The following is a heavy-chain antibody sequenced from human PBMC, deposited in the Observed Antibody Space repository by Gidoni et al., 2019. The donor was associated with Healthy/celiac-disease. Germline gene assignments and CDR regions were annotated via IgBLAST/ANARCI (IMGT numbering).Heavy chain of an antibody. Sequence: QVQLVQSGAGVEKPGASVKVSCKASGYTFPSDTMHWVPQAPGQRLEWMGWIKACNGNTKYSQKFQGSVTITTDTSAITAYMALSSLISEDTAVYYRARSLSTRDYYYGMDVWGQGTTVTVSS. D-gene: IGHD2-2*01. V-gene: IGHV1-3*01. CDR3: ARSLSTRDYYYGMDV. CDR2: IKACNGNT. J-gene: IGHJ6*02. CDR1: GYTFPSDT.